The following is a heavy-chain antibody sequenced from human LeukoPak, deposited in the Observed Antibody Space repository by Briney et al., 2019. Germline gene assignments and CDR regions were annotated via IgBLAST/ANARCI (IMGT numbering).Heavy chain of an antibody. D-gene: IGHD1-26*01. J-gene: IGHJ3*01. CDR3: AGSVGATTSTFDV. V-gene: IGHV3-23*01. Sequence: GASLGLSCAASGFTFSSYVMNWVRQAPGEGLEWVSTITGSGGTTYYADSVKGRFTISRDNSENTLYLQMNSLRAEDTAVYYCAGSVGATTSTFDVWGQGTLVTVSS. CDR2: ITGSGGTT. CDR1: GFTFSSYV.